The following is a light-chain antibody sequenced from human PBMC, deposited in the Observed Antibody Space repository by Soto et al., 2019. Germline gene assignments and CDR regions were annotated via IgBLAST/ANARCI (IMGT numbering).Light chain of an antibody. CDR2: GAS. CDR1: QSVSSSY. CDR3: QHFNSYPWT. V-gene: IGKV3-20*01. J-gene: IGKJ1*01. Sequence: EIVLTQSPGTLSLSPGEGATLSCRASQSVSSSYIAWYQQRPGQTPSLLIYGASTRATGIPDRFSGSGSGTHFTLTISRLEPGDFATYYCQHFNSYPWTFGQGTKVDIK.